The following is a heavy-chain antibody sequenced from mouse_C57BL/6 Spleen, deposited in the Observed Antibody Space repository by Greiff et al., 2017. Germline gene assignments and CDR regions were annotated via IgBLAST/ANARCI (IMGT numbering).Heavy chain of an antibody. V-gene: IGHV1-50*01. D-gene: IGHD1-1*01. J-gene: IGHJ4*01. CDR1: GYTFTSYW. Sequence: QVQLQQPGAELVKPGASVKLSCKASGYTFTSYWMQWVKQRPGQGLEWIGGIDPSDSYTNYNQKFKGKATLTVDTSSSTAYMQLSSLTSEDSAVYYWARGPQIGGSRDYAMDYWGQGTSVTVSS. CDR2: IDPSDSYT. CDR3: ARGPQIGGSRDYAMDY.